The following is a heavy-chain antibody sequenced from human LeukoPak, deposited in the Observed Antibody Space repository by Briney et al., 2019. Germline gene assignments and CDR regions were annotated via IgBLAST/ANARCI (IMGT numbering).Heavy chain of an antibody. D-gene: IGHD5-12*01. CDR2: INSDGINT. J-gene: IGHJ4*02. CDR1: GFTFSNYW. Sequence: GGSLRLSCAASGFTFSNYWMHWVRQAPGKGLVWVSRINSDGINTSYADSVKGRFTISRDNAKNTLNLQMNSLRAEDTAVYYCAKNIAATLVLCFDYWGQGTLVTVSS. CDR3: AKNIAATLVLCFDY. V-gene: IGHV3-74*01.